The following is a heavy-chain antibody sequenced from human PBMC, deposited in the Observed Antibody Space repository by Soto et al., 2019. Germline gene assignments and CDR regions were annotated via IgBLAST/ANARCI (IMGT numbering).Heavy chain of an antibody. V-gene: IGHV3-30-3*01. CDR2: ISHDGINK. CDR1: GFTFSSYA. CDR3: GGCTSTSCHLGSDY. J-gene: IGHJ4*02. Sequence: QVLLVDSGGGVVQPGRSLRLSCAASGFTFSSYAMNWVRQAPGKGLEWVALISHDGINKYYADSVRGRFTISRDSSTNTLYLQMNSLRAADTAVYYCGGCTSTSCHLGSDYWGQGTLVTVSS. D-gene: IGHD2-2*01.